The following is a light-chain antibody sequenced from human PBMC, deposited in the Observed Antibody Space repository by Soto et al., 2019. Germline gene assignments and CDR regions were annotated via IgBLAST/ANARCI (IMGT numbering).Light chain of an antibody. Sequence: ETVMTQSPATLSVSPGEGATLSCRASQSVSSNLAWYQQRPGQTPGLLVYGASIRATGMSARFSGSGSGTEFTLTISSLQSEDFALYYCQQYNDWPHTFGGGTKVEIK. CDR1: QSVSSN. V-gene: IGKV3-15*01. J-gene: IGKJ4*01. CDR2: GAS. CDR3: QQYNDWPHT.